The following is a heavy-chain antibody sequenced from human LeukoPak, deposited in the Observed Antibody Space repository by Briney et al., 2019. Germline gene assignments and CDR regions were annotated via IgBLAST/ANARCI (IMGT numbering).Heavy chain of an antibody. CDR1: GGSISSYY. CDR2: IYYSGST. CDR3: ARHASPSGAFDI. V-gene: IGHV4-59*08. J-gene: IGHJ3*02. Sequence: SETLSLTCTVSGGSISSYYWSWIRQPPGKGLEWIRYIYYSGSTNYNPSLKSRVTISVDTSKNQFSLKLSSVTAADTAVYYCARHASPSGAFDIWGQGTMVTVSS.